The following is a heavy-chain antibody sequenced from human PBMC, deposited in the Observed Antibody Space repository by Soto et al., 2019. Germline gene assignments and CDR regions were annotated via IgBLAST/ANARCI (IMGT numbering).Heavy chain of an antibody. CDR3: ARGAPSGTFYDY. V-gene: IGHV3-15*01. CDR1: GFTFSNDW. D-gene: IGHD6-13*01. J-gene: IGHJ4*02. CDR2: IKSKRDGGTI. Sequence: GGSLRLSCAASGFTFSNDWMTWVRQAPGKGLEWIGRIKSKRDGGTIDDAAPVRGRFTISRDDSTNTLYLQMNNLKTEDTAIYYCARGAPSGTFYDYWGQGTLVTVSS.